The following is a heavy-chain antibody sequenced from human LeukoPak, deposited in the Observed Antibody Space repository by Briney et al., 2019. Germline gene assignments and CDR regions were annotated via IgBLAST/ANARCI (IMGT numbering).Heavy chain of an antibody. CDR3: ARDRYSNPY. J-gene: IGHJ4*02. V-gene: IGHV3-7*01. CDR2: IKQDGSEK. D-gene: IGHD4-11*01. CDR1: GFTFSNFW. Sequence: GGSLRLSCAASGFTFSNFWMSWVRQAPGKGLEWVANIKQDGSEKDYVDSVKGRFTICRDNAKSSLYLQMNSLRAEDTAVYYCARDRYSNPYWGQGTLVTVSS.